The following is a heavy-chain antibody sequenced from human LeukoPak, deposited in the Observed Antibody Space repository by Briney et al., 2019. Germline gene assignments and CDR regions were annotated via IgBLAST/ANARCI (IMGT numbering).Heavy chain of an antibody. Sequence: ASVKVSCKASGYTFTDYYLHWVRQAPGQGLEWMGRFNPNSGGTDYAQMFQGRVTMTRDTSINTAYMEPSGLRSDDTAVYYCARDASTTRVISASDNWGQGTLVTVSS. J-gene: IGHJ4*02. V-gene: IGHV1-2*02. D-gene: IGHD2/OR15-2a*01. CDR3: ARDASTTRVISASDN. CDR2: FNPNSGGT. CDR1: GYTFTDYY.